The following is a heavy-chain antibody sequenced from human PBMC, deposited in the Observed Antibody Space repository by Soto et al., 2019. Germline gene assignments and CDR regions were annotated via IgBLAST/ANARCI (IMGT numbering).Heavy chain of an antibody. CDR1: GYTFTAYH. CDR3: ARNIDYYYGRGRGNGHGV. Sequence: QVRLVPSGAEVKEPGDSVRVSCEASGYTFTAYHIHWVRQAPGQGLEWLGWINPKFGDTGYAQDFQGRVSMTRDMSISTVYIELSRLTPDDTAIYYCARNIDYYYGRGRGNGHGVWGQGTTVTGFS. D-gene: IGHD3-10*02. J-gene: IGHJ6*02. CDR2: INPKFGDT. V-gene: IGHV1-2*02.